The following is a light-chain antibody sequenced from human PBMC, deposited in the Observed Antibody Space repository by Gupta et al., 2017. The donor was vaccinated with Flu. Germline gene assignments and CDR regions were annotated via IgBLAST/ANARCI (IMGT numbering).Light chain of an antibody. CDR2: GAS. CDR3: QQDGSSSYT. CDR1: QSVSSSY. Sequence: GSLFLSPGERATPSCRASQSVSSSYLAWYQQKPGQAPRLLIYGASSRATDIPDRFSGSGSGTDFTLTISRLEPEDFAVYYCQQDGSSSYTFGQGTKLEIK. J-gene: IGKJ2*01. V-gene: IGKV3-20*01.